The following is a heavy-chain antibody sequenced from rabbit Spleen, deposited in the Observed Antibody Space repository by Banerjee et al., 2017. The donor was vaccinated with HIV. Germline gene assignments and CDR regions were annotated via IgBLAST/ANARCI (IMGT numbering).Heavy chain of an antibody. CDR3: ARDPAGREDFNL. J-gene: IGHJ4*01. Sequence: QEQLEESGGGLVKPEGSLTLTCKASGFSFSDRDVMCWVRQAPGKGLEWIGTSYTGSTGTIDYANWAKGRFTISKTSSTTVTLQMTSLTAADTATYFCARDPAGREDFNLWGPGTLVTVS. D-gene: IGHD4-2*01. V-gene: IGHV1S45*01. CDR1: GFSFSDRDV. CDR2: SYTGSTGTI.